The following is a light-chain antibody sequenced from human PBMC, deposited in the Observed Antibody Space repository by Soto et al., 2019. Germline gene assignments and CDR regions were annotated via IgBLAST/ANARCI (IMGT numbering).Light chain of an antibody. CDR2: EVV. V-gene: IGLV2-8*01. CDR3: PSYDSRLSGSVV. CDR1: KNDIGVYDF. J-gene: IGLJ2*01. Sequence: QSALTQPPSASGSPGQSVTISCSGTKNDIGVYDFVSWYQHHPGKAPRLIIYEVVQRPSGVPDRFSGSKSGTSASLAITGLQAEDEADYYCPSYDSRLSGSVVFGGGTKVTVL.